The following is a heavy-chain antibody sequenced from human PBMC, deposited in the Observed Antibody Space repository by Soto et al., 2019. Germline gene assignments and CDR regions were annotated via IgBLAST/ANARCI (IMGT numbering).Heavy chain of an antibody. J-gene: IGHJ4*01. CDR1: GYTFTNYG. V-gene: IGHV1-18*04. CDR2: IRNHNGEA. Sequence: ASVKVSCKTSGYTFTNYGITWVRQAPGQGLEWMGWIRNHNGEAHSAEKFQGRVTMTTDTSTSTAYMELRRLRSDDTAVYYCACGLNYDENRGYFSSIDYGRQ. D-gene: IGHD3-22*01. CDR3: ACGLNYDENRGYFSSIDY.